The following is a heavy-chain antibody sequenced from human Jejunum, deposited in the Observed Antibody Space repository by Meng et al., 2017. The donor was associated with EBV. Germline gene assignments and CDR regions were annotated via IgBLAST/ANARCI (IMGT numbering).Heavy chain of an antibody. V-gene: IGHV3-74*01. Sequence: EVQLVESGGGLVQPGGSLRLYCAASGFTFGHYWMHWVRQAPGKGLVWVSRIFGDGSDTNYADSVKGRFTISRDNAENTLYLQMNSLTVEDSGVYYCVRDFMGGATLFDHWGQGTLVTVAS. CDR3: VRDFMGGATLFDH. D-gene: IGHD1-26*01. CDR1: GFTFGHYW. J-gene: IGHJ4*02. CDR2: IFGDGSDT.